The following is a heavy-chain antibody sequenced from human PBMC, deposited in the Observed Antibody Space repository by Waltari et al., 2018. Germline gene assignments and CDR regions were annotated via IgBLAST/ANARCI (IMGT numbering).Heavy chain of an antibody. CDR3: AKDTYYYDSSGYSAAQYFQH. D-gene: IGHD3-22*01. CDR1: GGTFSSYA. V-gene: IGHV1-69*01. CDR2: IIPIFGTA. J-gene: IGHJ1*01. Sequence: QVQLVQSGAEVKKPGSSVKVSCKASGGTFSSYAISWVRQAPGQGLGWMGGIIPIFGTANYAQKFQGRVTITADESTSTAYMELSSLRSEDTAVYYCAKDTYYYDSSGYSAAQYFQHWGQGTLVTVSS.